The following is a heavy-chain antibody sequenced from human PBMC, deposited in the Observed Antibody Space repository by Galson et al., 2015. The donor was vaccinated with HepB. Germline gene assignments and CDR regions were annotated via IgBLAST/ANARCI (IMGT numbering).Heavy chain of an antibody. Sequence: SLRLSCAASGFTFRDYHMAWIRQAPGKGLEWLSYIDSGGFNIYYADSVKGRFTISRDNAKNSLFLQMQSLRVDDTAVYYCARSQTRELGFDYWGQGTLVTVSP. D-gene: IGHD7-27*01. J-gene: IGHJ4*02. V-gene: IGHV3-11*01. CDR2: IDSGGFNI. CDR1: GFTFRDYH. CDR3: ARSQTRELGFDY.